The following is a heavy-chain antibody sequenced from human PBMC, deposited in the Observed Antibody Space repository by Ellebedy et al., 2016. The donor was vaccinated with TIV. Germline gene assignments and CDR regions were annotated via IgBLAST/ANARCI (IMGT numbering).Heavy chain of an antibody. V-gene: IGHV1-2*02. CDR3: ARANYYDSILLDH. D-gene: IGHD3-22*01. CDR1: GYTFTGYY. J-gene: IGHJ4*02. CDR2: INPNSGGT. Sequence: ASVKVSCKASGYTFTGYYMHWVRQAPGQGLEWMGWINPNSGGTNYAQKFQGRVTMTRDTSISTAYMELSRLRSDDTAVYYCARANYYDSILLDHWGQGTLVTVSS.